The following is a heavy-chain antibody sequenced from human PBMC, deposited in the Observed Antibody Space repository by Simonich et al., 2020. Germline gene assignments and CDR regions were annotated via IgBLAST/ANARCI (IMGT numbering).Heavy chain of an antibody. CDR2: IYHREST. J-gene: IGHJ6*02. V-gene: IGHV4-38-2*01. Sequence: QVQLQESGPGLVKPSETLSLTCAVSGYSISSGYYWGWIRRPPGKGLEWIGSIYHRESTYYNPSLKSRVTISVDTSKNQFSLKLSSVTAADTAVYYCARVGYSNYYYYGMDVWGQGTTVTVSS. D-gene: IGHD6-13*01. CDR3: ARVGYSNYYYYGMDV. CDR1: GYSISSGYY.